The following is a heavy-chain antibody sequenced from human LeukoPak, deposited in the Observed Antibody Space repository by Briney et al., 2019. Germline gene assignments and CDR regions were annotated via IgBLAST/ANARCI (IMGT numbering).Heavy chain of an antibody. Sequence: GGSLRPSCAASGFTFNTFAMTWVRQAPGKGLEWVAGMIGVGTTYYADSVKGRFTLSKDNSKKTVYLQMNSLRVEDTAIYYCAKDLHYNDGRWEFDPWGQGTLVTVSS. CDR2: MIGVGTT. D-gene: IGHD5-24*01. V-gene: IGHV3-23*01. J-gene: IGHJ5*02. CDR3: AKDLHYNDGRWEFDP. CDR1: GFTFNTFA.